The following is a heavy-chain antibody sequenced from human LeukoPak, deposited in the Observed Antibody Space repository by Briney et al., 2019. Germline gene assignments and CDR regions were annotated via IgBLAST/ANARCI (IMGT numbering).Heavy chain of an antibody. Sequence: GGSLRLSCAASGFTFSTYSMNWVRQAPGKGLEWVSSITSSNSYIYYADSVKGRFTISRDNAKNSLYLQMNSLRAEDTAVYYCAATRGYSYGYSYWGQGTLVTVSS. CDR1: GFTFSTYS. D-gene: IGHD5-18*01. V-gene: IGHV3-21*01. CDR3: AATRGYSYGYSY. J-gene: IGHJ4*02. CDR2: ITSSNSYI.